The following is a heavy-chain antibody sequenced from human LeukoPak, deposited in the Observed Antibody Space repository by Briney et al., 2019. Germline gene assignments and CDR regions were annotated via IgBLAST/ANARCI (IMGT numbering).Heavy chain of an antibody. CDR3: AAGAAAGTMGDY. V-gene: IGHV1-58*02. CDR2: IVVGSGNT. D-gene: IGHD6-13*01. CDR1: GFTFTSSA. J-gene: IGHJ4*02. Sequence: SVKVSCTASGFTFTSSAMQWVRQARGQRLEWIGWIVVGSGNTNYAQKFQERVTITRDMSTSTAYMELSSLRSEDTAAYYCAAGAAAGTMGDYWGQGTLVTVSS.